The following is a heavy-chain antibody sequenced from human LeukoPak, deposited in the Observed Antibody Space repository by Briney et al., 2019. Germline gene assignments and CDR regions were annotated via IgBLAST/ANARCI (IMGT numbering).Heavy chain of an antibody. D-gene: IGHD3-10*01. CDR3: LLRTSITMVQGREASDY. CDR1: GFTVSSNY. CDR2: IYSGGST. Sequence: GGSLRLSCAASGFTVSSNYMSWVRQAPGKGLEWVSVIYSGGSTYYADSVKGRFTISRDNSKNTLYLQMNSLRAEDTAVYYCLLRTSITMVQGREASDYWGQGTLVTVSS. J-gene: IGHJ4*02. V-gene: IGHV3-66*01.